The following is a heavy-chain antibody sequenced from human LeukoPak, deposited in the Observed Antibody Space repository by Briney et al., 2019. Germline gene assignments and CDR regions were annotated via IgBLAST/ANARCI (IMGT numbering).Heavy chain of an antibody. D-gene: IGHD1-1*01. CDR1: GYTFTSYG. J-gene: IGHJ4*02. CDR3: ARDTGTLYFDY. Sequence: GASVKVSCKASGYTFTSYGISWVRQAPGQGLEWMGWINPNSGGTNYAQKFQGRVTMTRDTSISTAYMGLSRLRSDDTAVYYCARDTGTLYFDYWGQGTLVTVSS. V-gene: IGHV1-2*02. CDR2: INPNSGGT.